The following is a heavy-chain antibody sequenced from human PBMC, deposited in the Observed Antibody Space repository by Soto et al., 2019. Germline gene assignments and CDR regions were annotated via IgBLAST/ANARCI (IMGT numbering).Heavy chain of an antibody. Sequence: EVQLLESGGHLAQPGGSLRLSCAASGFTSSGFAMSWVRQSPGKGLEWVSGISGGGTTYYADSVKGRFIISRDNSKHTLYLQMNSLRAEDTALYYCTKACASGFLPGCWFDSWGQGTLVTVSS. CDR2: ISGGGTT. V-gene: IGHV3-23*01. CDR3: TKACASGFLPGCWFDS. CDR1: GFTSSGFA. J-gene: IGHJ5*01. D-gene: IGHD6-19*01.